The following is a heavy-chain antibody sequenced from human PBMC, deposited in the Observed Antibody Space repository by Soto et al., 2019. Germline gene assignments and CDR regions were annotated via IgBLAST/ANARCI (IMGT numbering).Heavy chain of an antibody. Sequence: CASPGFTFSXYAMSWVRQAPGNGLYRNSSISSIISYIYYADSLKGRFTISRDNAKNSLYLQMNSLRAEDTAVYYCARAPSDAVTNGWGQGTMVTVSS. J-gene: IGHJ3*01. CDR3: ARAPSDAVTNG. V-gene: IGHV3-21*01. CDR2: ISSIISYI. CDR1: GFTFSXYA. D-gene: IGHD4-17*01.